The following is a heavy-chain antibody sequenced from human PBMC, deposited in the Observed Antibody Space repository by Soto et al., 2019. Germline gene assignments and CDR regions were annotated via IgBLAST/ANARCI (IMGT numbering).Heavy chain of an antibody. CDR2: VHESGST. D-gene: IGHD1-20*01. V-gene: IGHV4-59*01. CDR3: ARGTRALITSFFAY. CDR1: GDAISNYY. Sequence: LQESGPRLVKPSETLSLNCTVSGDAISNYYWSWIRQTPGRGLEWIGCVHESGSTHYNPSLKGRVTISLLTSKSQFSLSLRSATAADTATYYCARGTRALITSFFAYWGQGIPVTVSS. J-gene: IGHJ4*02.